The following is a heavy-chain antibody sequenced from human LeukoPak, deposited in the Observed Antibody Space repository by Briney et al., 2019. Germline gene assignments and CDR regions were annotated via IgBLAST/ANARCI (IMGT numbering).Heavy chain of an antibody. J-gene: IGHJ4*02. CDR2: IWYDGSNK. V-gene: IGHV3-33*01. D-gene: IGHD2/OR15-2a*01. CDR1: GFTFSSYG. CDR3: AREGPRGNSQFDY. Sequence: GGSLRLSCAASGFTFSSYGMHWVRQAPGKGLEWAALIWYDGSNKYYADSVKGRLTISRDNSKNTLYLQMNSLRAEDTAVCYCAREGPRGNSQFDYWGQGTLVTVSS.